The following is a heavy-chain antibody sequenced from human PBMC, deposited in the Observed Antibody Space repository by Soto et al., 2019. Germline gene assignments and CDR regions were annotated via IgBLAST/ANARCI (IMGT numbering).Heavy chain of an antibody. CDR3: ERQVDCTSTSCYTAYNWFDH. Sequence: SETLSLTCTVSGGSISSYYWSWIRQPAGKGLEWIGRIYTSGSTNYNPSLKSRVTMSVDTSKNQFSLKLSSVTAADTAVYYCERQVDCTSTSCYTAYNWFDHWGPGTLVTVSS. D-gene: IGHD2-2*02. V-gene: IGHV4-4*07. CDR1: GGSISSYY. J-gene: IGHJ5*02. CDR2: IYTSGST.